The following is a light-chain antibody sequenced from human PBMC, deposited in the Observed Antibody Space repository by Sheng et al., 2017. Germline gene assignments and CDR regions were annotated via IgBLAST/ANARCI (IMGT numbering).Light chain of an antibody. CDR3: QQYYSYPYT. Sequence: AIRMTQSPSSFSASTGDRVTITCRASQDISTYLAWYQQKPGKAPKLLIYAASTLQGGVPSRFSGSGSGTDFTLTISCLQSEDFATYSCQQYYSYPYTFGGGPKVEFK. CDR2: AAS. J-gene: IGKJ4*01. CDR1: QDISTY. V-gene: IGKV1-8*01.